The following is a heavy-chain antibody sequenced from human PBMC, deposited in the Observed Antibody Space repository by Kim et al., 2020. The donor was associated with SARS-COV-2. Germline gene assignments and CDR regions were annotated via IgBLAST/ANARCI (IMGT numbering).Heavy chain of an antibody. CDR3: AKAKDSSSWYGVYYFDY. J-gene: IGHJ4*02. V-gene: IGHV3-23*01. Sequence: VKGRFTISRDNSKNTLYLQMNSLRAEDTAVYYCAKAKDSSSWYGVYYFDYWGQGTLVTVSS. D-gene: IGHD6-13*01.